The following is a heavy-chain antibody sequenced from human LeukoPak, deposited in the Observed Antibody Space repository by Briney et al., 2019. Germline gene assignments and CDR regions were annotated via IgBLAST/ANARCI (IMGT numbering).Heavy chain of an antibody. J-gene: IGHJ5*02. CDR2: ISGSGGST. CDR1: GFTFSSYA. CDR3: AKSPALAPTYSSSWYNWFDP. D-gene: IGHD6-13*01. Sequence: GGSLRLSCAASGFTFSSYAMSWVRQAPGKGLEWVSAISGSGGSTYYADSVKGRFTISRDNSKNTLYLQMNSLRAEDTAVYYCAKSPALAPTYSSSWYNWFDPWGQGTLVTVSS. V-gene: IGHV3-23*01.